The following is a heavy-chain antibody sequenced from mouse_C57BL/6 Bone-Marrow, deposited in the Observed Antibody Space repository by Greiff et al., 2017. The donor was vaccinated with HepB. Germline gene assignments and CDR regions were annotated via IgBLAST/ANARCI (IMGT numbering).Heavy chain of an antibody. CDR3: PQAHYDGYYPFAY. J-gene: IGHJ3*01. D-gene: IGHD2-3*01. CDR1: GFTFSNYW. CDR2: IRLKSDNYAT. Sequence: EVQVVESGGGLVQPGGSMKLSCVASGFTFSNYWMNWVRQSPEKGLEWVAQIRLKSDNYATHYAESVKGRLTISRDDSKSSVYLQMNNLRAEDTGIYYCPQAHYDGYYPFAYWGQGTLVTVSA. V-gene: IGHV6-3*01.